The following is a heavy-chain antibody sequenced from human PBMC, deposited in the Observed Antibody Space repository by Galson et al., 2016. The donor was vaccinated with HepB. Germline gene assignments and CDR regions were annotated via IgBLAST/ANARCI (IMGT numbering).Heavy chain of an antibody. V-gene: IGHV3-43*01. Sequence: SLRLSCAASGFTFDDFVLHWVRQAPGKGLEWVSLISWDGGITFYADSVKGRFTISRDNNKNSLFLQMSSLRTEDTAFYYCATISTGDYYFTYWGHGTLVTVSS. CDR1: GFTFDDFV. CDR3: ATISTGDYYFTY. D-gene: IGHD2-21*02. CDR2: ISWDGGIT. J-gene: IGHJ4*01.